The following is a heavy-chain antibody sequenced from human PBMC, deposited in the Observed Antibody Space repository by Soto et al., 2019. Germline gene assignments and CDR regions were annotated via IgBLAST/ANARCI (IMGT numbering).Heavy chain of an antibody. CDR3: AKGGGTSSTSDWYFHL. J-gene: IGHJ2*01. CDR1: GGTFSSYA. V-gene: IGHV1-69*13. CDR2: IIPIFGTA. Sequence: GASVKVSCKASGGTFSSYAISWVRQAPGQGLEWMGGIIPIFGTANYAQKFQGRVTITADESTSTAYMELSSLRSEDTAVYYCAKGGGTSSTSDWYFHLWGRAALRTVSS. D-gene: IGHD6-6*01.